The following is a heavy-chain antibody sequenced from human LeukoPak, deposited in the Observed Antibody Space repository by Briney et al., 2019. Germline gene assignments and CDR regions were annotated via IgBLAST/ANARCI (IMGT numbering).Heavy chain of an antibody. J-gene: IGHJ4*02. V-gene: IGHV1-58*02. CDR1: GYTFTSSA. D-gene: IGHD6-19*01. CDR2: IVVGSGNT. CDR3: AADLTAPSSGWYRPVDY. Sequence: GASVKVFCKASGYTFTSSAMQWVRQARGQRLEWIGWIVVGSGNTNYAQKFQERVTITRDMSTSTAYMELSSLRSEDTAVYYCAADLTAPSSGWYRPVDYWGQGTLVTVSS.